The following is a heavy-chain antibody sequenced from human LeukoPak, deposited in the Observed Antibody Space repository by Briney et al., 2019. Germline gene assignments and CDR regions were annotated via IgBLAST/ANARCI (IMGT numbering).Heavy chain of an antibody. V-gene: IGHV1-18*01. CDR2: ISAYNGNT. CDR1: GYTFTSYG. D-gene: IGHD2-15*01. Sequence: GASVKVSCKASGYTFTSYGISWVRQAPGQGLEWMGWISAYNGNTNYAQKLQGRVTMTTDTSTSTAYMELRSLRSDDTAVYYCARPLVVVAEEYSYYGMDVWGQGTTVTVSS. J-gene: IGHJ6*02. CDR3: ARPLVVVAEEYSYYGMDV.